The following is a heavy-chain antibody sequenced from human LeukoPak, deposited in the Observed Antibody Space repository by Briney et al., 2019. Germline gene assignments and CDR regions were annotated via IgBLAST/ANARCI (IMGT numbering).Heavy chain of an antibody. Sequence: GRSLRLSCKASGFTFGDYAMSWVRQAPGKGLEWVGFIRSKGHGGTTEYAASVKGRFTISRDDSKSIAYLQMNSLKAEDTAVYYCTRDGVYDFWSGYIDYWGQGTLVAVSS. CDR3: TRDGVYDFWSGYIDY. V-gene: IGHV3-49*04. J-gene: IGHJ4*02. D-gene: IGHD3-3*01. CDR1: GFTFGDYA. CDR2: IRSKGHGGTT.